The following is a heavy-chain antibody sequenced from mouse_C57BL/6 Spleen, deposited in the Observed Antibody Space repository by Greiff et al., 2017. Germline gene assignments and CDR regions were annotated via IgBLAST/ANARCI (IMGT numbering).Heavy chain of an antibody. Sequence: EVKLVESGGGLVQPGGSMKLSCVASGFTFSNSWMNWVRQSPEKGLEWVAQIRLKSDNYATHYAESVKGRFTISRDDSKSSVYLQMNNLRAEDTGIYYCTRGGSHWYFDVWGTGTTVTVSS. CDR1: GFTFSNSW. V-gene: IGHV6-3*01. CDR3: TRGGSHWYFDV. CDR2: IRLKSDNYAT. D-gene: IGHD1-1*01. J-gene: IGHJ1*03.